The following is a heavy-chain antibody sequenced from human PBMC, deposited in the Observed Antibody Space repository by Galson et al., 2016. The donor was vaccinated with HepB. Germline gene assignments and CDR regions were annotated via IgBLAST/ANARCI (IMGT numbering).Heavy chain of an antibody. V-gene: IGHV4-34*01. Sequence: ETLSLTCAVYGGSFSGYYWSWIRQPPGKGLEWIGEINHSGSTNYNPSLKSRVTISVDTSKNQFSLKLSSVTAADTAVYYCARSGYNYYYYYGMDVWGQGTAVTVSS. CDR3: ARSGYNYYYYYGMDV. CDR1: GGSFSGYY. CDR2: INHSGST. D-gene: IGHD5-24*01. J-gene: IGHJ6*02.